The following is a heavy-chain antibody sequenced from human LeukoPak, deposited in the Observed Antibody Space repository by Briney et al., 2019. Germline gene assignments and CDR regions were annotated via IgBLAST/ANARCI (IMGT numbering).Heavy chain of an antibody. CDR3: ASLFSSSWSYYFDY. CDR2: INPNSGGT. CDR1: GYTFTGYY. J-gene: IGHJ4*02. Sequence: PRASVKVSCKASGYTFTGYYMHWVRQAPGQGLEWMGWINPNSGGTNYAQKFQGRVTMTRDTSISTAYMELSRLRSDDTAVYYCASLFSSSWSYYFDYWGQGTLVTVSS. D-gene: IGHD6-13*01. V-gene: IGHV1-2*02.